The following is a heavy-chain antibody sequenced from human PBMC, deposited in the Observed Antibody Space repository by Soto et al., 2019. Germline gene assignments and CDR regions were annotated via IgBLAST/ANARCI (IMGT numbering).Heavy chain of an antibody. V-gene: IGHV3-11*06. CDR1: GFTFSDYY. Sequence: GGSLRLSCTASGFTFSDYYMNWIRQAPGKGLEWVSDISSSSSYIYYADSVKGRFTISRDNAKNSLYLQMNSLRAEDTAVYYCARFSANAFDIWGQGTMVTVSS. D-gene: IGHD1-26*01. CDR3: ARFSANAFDI. CDR2: ISSSSSYI. J-gene: IGHJ3*02.